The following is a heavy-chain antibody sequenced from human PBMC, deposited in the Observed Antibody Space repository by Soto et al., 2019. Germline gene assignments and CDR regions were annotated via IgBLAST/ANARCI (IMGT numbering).Heavy chain of an antibody. V-gene: IGHV3-30-3*01. CDR2: ISYDGSKK. D-gene: IGHD2-2*01. Sequence: PGGSLRLSCAASGFTFSSYAMYWVRQAPGKGLEWVAVISYDGSKKYYADSVKGRFTISRDNSKNTVYLQMNSLRAEDTAAYYCARGPSSLTRFDYWRQGPLVTVSS. J-gene: IGHJ4*02. CDR3: ARGPSSLTRFDY. CDR1: GFTFSSYA.